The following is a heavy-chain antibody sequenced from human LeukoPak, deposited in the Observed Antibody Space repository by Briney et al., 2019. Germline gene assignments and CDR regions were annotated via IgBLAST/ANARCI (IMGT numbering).Heavy chain of an antibody. J-gene: IGHJ4*02. CDR3: ARGDCSGGTCRYWVDY. CDR1: GYTFTSYD. CDR2: MNSNSGNT. Sequence: ASVKVSCKASGYTFTSYDINWVRQATGQGLEWMGWMNSNSGNTGCTQKFQGRVTMIMNTSISTAYMELSSLRSEDTAVYYCARGDCSGGTCRYWVDYWGQGALVTVSS. V-gene: IGHV1-8*01. D-gene: IGHD2-15*01.